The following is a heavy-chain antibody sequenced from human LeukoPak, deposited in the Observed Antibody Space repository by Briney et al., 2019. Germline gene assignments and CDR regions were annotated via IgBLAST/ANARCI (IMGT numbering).Heavy chain of an antibody. J-gene: IGHJ3*02. V-gene: IGHV1-18*01. D-gene: IGHD6-19*01. CDR1: GYTFTSYG. Sequence: ASVKVSCKASGYTFTSYGISWVRQAPGQGLEWMGWISAYNGNTNYAQKFQGRVTMTRNTSISTAYMELSSLRSEDTAVYYCARTEAVSDAFDIWGQGTMVTVSS. CDR2: ISAYNGNT. CDR3: ARTEAVSDAFDI.